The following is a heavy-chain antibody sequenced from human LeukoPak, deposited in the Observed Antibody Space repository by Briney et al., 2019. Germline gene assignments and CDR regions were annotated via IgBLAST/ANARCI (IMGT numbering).Heavy chain of an antibody. CDR1: GGSISSYY. V-gene: IGHV4-59*01. J-gene: IGHJ4*02. CDR3: ARVQYAIPGALDY. D-gene: IGHD2-8*01. Sequence: SETLSLTCTVSGGSISSYYWSWIRQPPGKGLEWIGYIYYSGSTNYNPSLKSRVTISVDTSKNQFSLKLSSVTAADTAVYYCARVQYAIPGALDYWGQGTLVTVSS. CDR2: IYYSGST.